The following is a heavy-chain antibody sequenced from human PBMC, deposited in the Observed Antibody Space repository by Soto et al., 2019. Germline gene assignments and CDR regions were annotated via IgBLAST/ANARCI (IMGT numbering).Heavy chain of an antibody. CDR3: ARDRGRVRGVFPSRKMDY. D-gene: IGHD3-10*01. J-gene: IGHJ4*02. CDR1: GYTFTSYA. Sequence: ASVKVSCKASGYTFTSYAMHWVRQAPGQRLEWMGWINAGNGNTKYSQKFQGRVTITRDTSASTAYMELSSLRSEDTAVYDCARDRGRVRGVFPSRKMDYGGRGTRVTVPS. V-gene: IGHV1-3*01. CDR2: INAGNGNT.